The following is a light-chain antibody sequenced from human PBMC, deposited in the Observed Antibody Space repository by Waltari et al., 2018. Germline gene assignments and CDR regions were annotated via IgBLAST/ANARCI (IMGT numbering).Light chain of an antibody. CDR2: WIS. Sequence: DIVMTQSPLSLPVTPGEPASISCRPSQSLLNSDGYNYLDWYLLKPGQSPKLLIYWISNRASGVPDRFSGSGSGTDFTLKISRVEAEDVGVYYCMQALQSPRTFGGGTKVEIK. V-gene: IGKV2-28*01. CDR1: QSLLNSDGYNY. CDR3: MQALQSPRT. J-gene: IGKJ4*01.